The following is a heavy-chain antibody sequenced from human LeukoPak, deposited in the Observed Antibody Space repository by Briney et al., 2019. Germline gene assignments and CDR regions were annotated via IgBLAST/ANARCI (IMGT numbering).Heavy chain of an antibody. CDR2: VSGSGDRM. Sequence: GGSLRLSCAASGFTSSSYALNWVRQAPGKGLEWVATVSGSGDRMYHADSVKGRFTISRDNSKNTIYLQMNSLRAEDTAVYYCVKDYGDYGYWGQGTLVTVSS. CDR3: VKDYGDYGY. J-gene: IGHJ4*02. CDR1: GFTSSSYA. V-gene: IGHV3-23*01. D-gene: IGHD4-17*01.